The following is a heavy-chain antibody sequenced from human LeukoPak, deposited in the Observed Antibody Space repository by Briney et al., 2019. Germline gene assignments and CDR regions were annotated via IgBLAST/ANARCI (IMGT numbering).Heavy chain of an antibody. D-gene: IGHD3-10*01. J-gene: IGHJ6*03. CDR3: ARGLRYYYGSGSYFMDV. CDR2: INHSGSP. CDR1: GGSFSGYY. Sequence: SETLSLTCAVYGGSFSGYYWSWIRQPPGKGLEWIGEINHSGSPNYNPSLKSRVTISVDTSKNQFSLKLSSVTAADAAVYYCARGLRYYYGSGSYFMDVWGKGTTVTVSS. V-gene: IGHV4-34*01.